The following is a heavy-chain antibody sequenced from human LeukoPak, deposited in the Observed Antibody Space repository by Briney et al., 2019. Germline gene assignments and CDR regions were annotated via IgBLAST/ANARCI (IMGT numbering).Heavy chain of an antibody. D-gene: IGHD2-2*01. J-gene: IGHJ4*02. V-gene: IGHV1-18*01. Sequence: GASVKVSCKASGYTFTSYGISWVRQAPGQGLEWMGWISAYNGNTNYAQKLQGRVTMTIDTSTSTAYMELRSLRSDDTAVYYCARSDCSSTSCDGGSFDYWGQGTLVTVSS. CDR3: ARSDCSSTSCDGGSFDY. CDR1: GYTFTSYG. CDR2: ISAYNGNT.